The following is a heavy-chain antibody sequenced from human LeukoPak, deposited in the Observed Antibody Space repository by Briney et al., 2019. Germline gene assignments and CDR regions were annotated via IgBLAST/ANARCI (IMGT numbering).Heavy chain of an antibody. D-gene: IGHD2-2*01. CDR3: ARARTNMVPAAAYFDL. CDR1: GFTVSSYS. CDR2: IISNSNYI. V-gene: IGHV3-21*01. J-gene: IGHJ2*01. Sequence: GSLRLSCAASGFTVSSYSMNWVRQAPGKGLEWVSSIISNSNYIYYADSVKGRFTISRDNAKNSLYLQMNSLRAEDTAVYYCARARTNMVPAAAYFDLWGRGTLVTVSS.